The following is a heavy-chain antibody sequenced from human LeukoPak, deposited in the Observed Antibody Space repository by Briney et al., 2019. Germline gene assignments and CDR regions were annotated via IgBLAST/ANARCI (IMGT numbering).Heavy chain of an antibody. CDR3: ARTHSSGWHTFDY. V-gene: IGHV4-61*02. CDR2: IYTSGST. J-gene: IGHJ4*02. D-gene: IGHD6-19*01. Sequence: SQTLSLTCTVSGGSISSGSYYWSWIRQPAGKGLEWIGRIYTSGSTYYNPSLKSRVTISVDTSKNQFSLKLSSVTAADTAVYYCARTHSSGWHTFDYWGQGTLVTVSS. CDR1: GGSISSGSYY.